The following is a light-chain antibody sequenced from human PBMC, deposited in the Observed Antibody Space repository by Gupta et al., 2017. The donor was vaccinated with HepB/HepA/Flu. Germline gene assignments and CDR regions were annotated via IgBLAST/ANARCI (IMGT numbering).Light chain of an antibody. CDR2: WAS. CDR1: RSVLYPSNNKNH. Sequence: DIVMTQSPDSLAVSLGGRATINCKSSRSVLYPSNNKNHLAWYQQKSGQPPKLLIYWASTRESGVPDRFSGSGSGTDFTLTISSLQAEDVAVYCCQQFYSIPVTFGGGTKVEIK. J-gene: IGKJ4*01. CDR3: QQFYSIPVT. V-gene: IGKV4-1*01.